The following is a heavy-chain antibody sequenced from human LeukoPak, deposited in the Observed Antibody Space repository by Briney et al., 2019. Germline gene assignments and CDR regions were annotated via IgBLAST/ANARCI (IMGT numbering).Heavy chain of an antibody. Sequence: SETLSLTCTVSGDSISGYYWSWIRQPPGKGLEWIGYIYYSGRTNYNPSLKSRFTISEDTSKNHFSLRLRSVTAADTAVYYCARALQDYYYGMDVWGQGTTVTVSS. J-gene: IGHJ6*02. CDR2: IYYSGRT. CDR3: ARALQDYYYGMDV. V-gene: IGHV4-59*08. D-gene: IGHD5-24*01. CDR1: GDSISGYY.